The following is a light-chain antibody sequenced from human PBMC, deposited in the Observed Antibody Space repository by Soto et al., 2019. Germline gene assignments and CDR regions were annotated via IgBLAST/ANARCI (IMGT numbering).Light chain of an antibody. CDR2: EVS. J-gene: IGLJ2*01. Sequence: QSALTQPASVSGSPGQSITISCTGTSSDVGSYNFVSWYQQHPAKAPKVLIYEVSKRPSGVSNRFSGSKSGNTASLTISGLQSEDEADYYCCSYAGSSTWVFGGGTKLTVL. CDR3: CSYAGSSTWV. V-gene: IGLV2-23*02. CDR1: SSDVGSYNF.